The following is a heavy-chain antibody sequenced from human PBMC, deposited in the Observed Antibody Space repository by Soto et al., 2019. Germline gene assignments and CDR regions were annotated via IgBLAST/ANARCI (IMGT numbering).Heavy chain of an antibody. V-gene: IGHV3-23*01. CDR3: ARGSKDSYPGSRIFDF. D-gene: IGHD2-15*01. CDR2: ITDTGGDT. CDR1: GITFLSRA. Sequence: WGSLRLSCVASGITFLSRAIIFFRHSPFEGLEWVSTITDTGGDTKYADSVRGRFTFSRDNSKNTVYLQMSSLRADDSAVYYCARGSKDSYPGSRIFDFWGRGTLVTVSS. J-gene: IGHJ4*02.